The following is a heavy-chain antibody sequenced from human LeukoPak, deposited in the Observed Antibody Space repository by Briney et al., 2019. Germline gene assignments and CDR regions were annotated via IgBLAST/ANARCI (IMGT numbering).Heavy chain of an antibody. D-gene: IGHD1-26*01. Sequence: SETLSLTCAVYGGSFSGYYWSWIRQPPGKGLEWIGEINHSGSTNYNPSLKSRVTISVDTSKNQFSLKLSSVIAADTAVYYCARGGDSGSYYRYYYYYGMDVWGQGTTVTVSS. CDR1: GGSFSGYY. V-gene: IGHV4-34*01. CDR3: ARGGDSGSYYRYYYYYGMDV. J-gene: IGHJ6*02. CDR2: INHSGST.